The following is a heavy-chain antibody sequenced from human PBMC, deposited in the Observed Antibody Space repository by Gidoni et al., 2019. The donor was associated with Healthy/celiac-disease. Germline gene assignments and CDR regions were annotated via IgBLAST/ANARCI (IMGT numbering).Heavy chain of an antibody. D-gene: IGHD5-18*01. CDR2: ISYDGSNK. J-gene: IGHJ6*03. CDR3: ARDGVGYSYGPNYYYYYYMDV. V-gene: IGHV3-30-3*01. Sequence: QVQLVESGGGVVQPGRSLSLSCAASGFTFSSYAMHWVRQAPGKGLEWVAVISYDGSNKYYADSVKGRFTISRDNSKNTLYLQMNSLRAEDTAVYYCARDGVGYSYGPNYYYYYYMDVWGKGTTVTVSS. CDR1: GFTFSSYA.